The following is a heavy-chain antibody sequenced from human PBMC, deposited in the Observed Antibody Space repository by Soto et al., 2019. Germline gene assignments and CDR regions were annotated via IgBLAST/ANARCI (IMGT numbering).Heavy chain of an antibody. CDR3: ARSSGDTAMVSY. Sequence: SETLSLTCTVSGGSISSYYWSWIRQPPGKGLEWIGYIYYSGSTNYNPSLKSRVTISVDTSKNQFSLKLSSVTAADTAVYYCARSSGDTAMVSYWGQGTLVTVSS. CDR2: IYYSGST. CDR1: GGSISSYY. J-gene: IGHJ4*02. V-gene: IGHV4-59*01. D-gene: IGHD5-18*01.